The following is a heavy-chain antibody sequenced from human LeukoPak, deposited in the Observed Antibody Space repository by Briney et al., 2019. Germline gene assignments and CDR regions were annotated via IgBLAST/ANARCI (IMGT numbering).Heavy chain of an antibody. Sequence: GRSLRLSCAASGFTFSTYAMHWVRQAPGKRLGWVAVISYDGRNKYYADSVKGRFPSSRDRSKNTLSWQMNSLSAEDTALYYCARGHNSNDGRFYFYGIDVWGQGTTVTVSS. J-gene: IGHJ6*02. CDR3: ARGHNSNDGRFYFYGIDV. V-gene: IGHV3-30*04. CDR1: GFTFSTYA. D-gene: IGHD1-20*01. CDR2: ISYDGRNK.